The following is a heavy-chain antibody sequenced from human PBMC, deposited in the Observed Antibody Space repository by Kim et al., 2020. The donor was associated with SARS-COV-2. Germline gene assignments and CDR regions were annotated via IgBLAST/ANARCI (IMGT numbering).Heavy chain of an antibody. D-gene: IGHD1-1*01. CDR3: SRGQPGTLAEAVEGDDFDF. J-gene: IGHJ4*02. V-gene: IGHV3-33*01. CDR2: IWYDESNK. Sequence: GGSLRLSCGASGFTFRSYNMHWVRQAPGKGLEWVAIIWYDESNKYYADSVKGRFTISRDNSKSALYLQMSSLRDDDTATYFCSRGQPGTLAEAVEGDDFDFWGQGTLVIVSS. CDR1: GFTFRSYN.